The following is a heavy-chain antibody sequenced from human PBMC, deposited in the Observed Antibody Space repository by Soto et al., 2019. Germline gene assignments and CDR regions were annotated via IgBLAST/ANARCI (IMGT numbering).Heavy chain of an antibody. CDR1: GGSSSGYY. J-gene: IGHJ6*03. CDR3: ARGRFVCSSTSCYLYYYYYYMDV. D-gene: IGHD2-2*01. Sequence: SETLSLTCAVYGGSSSGYYWSWIRQPTRKGLEWIGEINHSGSTNYNPTLKSRVTLSVDTSKNQFSLKLSSVTAADTAVYYCARGRFVCSSTSCYLYYYYYYMDVWGKGTTVTVSS. V-gene: IGHV4-34*01. CDR2: INHSGST.